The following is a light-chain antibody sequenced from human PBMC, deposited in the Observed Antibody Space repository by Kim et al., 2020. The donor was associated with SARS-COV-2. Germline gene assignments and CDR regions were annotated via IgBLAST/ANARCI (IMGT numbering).Light chain of an antibody. J-gene: IGLJ1*01. Sequence: QSALTQPDSVSGSPGQSITISCTGTSSDVGGYNYVSWYQQHPGKAPKLMIYDVSKRPSGVSNRFSGSKSGNTASLTISGLQAEDEADYYCSSYTSSSTFVFGTGTKVTVL. CDR3: SSYTSSSTFV. CDR2: DVS. V-gene: IGLV2-14*01. CDR1: SSDVGGYNY.